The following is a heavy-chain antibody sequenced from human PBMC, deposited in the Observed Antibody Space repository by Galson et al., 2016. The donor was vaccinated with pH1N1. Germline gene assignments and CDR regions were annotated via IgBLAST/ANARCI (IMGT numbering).Heavy chain of an antibody. V-gene: IGHV4-34*01. Sequence: SETLSLTCAVSGASISAYYWSWIRQPPGRGLEWIGEIHHSGTTNYNPSLKSRVTISVGTSKNQFSLKLSSVTAADTAIYYCARGRSGSSWYFGYWGQGTLVTVSS. CDR3: ARGRSGSSWYFGY. CDR1: GASISAYY. J-gene: IGHJ4*02. D-gene: IGHD6-13*01. CDR2: IHHSGTT.